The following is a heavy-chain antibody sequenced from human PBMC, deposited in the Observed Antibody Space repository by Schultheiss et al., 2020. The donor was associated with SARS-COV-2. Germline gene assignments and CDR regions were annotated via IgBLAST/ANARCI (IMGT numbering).Heavy chain of an antibody. CDR1: GLTVSSNY. CDR3: ARDLPPHDY. V-gene: IGHV3-48*01. Sequence: GGSLRLSCAASGLTVSSNYMNWIRQAPGKGLEWVSYISGRSSTSYYADSVKGRFTISRDDSKNTLYLQMNSLRPEDTAIYYCARDLPPHDYWGQGTLVTVSS. CDR2: ISGRSSTS. J-gene: IGHJ4*02.